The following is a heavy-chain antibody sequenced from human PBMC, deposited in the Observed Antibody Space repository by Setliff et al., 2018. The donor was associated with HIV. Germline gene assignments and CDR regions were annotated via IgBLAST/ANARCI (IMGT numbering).Heavy chain of an antibody. V-gene: IGHV3-30*02. J-gene: IGHJ6*02. Sequence: QPGGSLRLSCAASGLTFSTYGMHWVRQAPGKGLEWVAFIRYDGSDKYYVDSVKGRFTISRDNAKNSMDLQMNSLRAEDTAIYYCARKLRPGHGVDVWGQGTTVTVSS. D-gene: IGHD3-10*01. CDR1: GLTFSTYG. CDR3: ARKLRPGHGVDV. CDR2: IRYDGSDK.